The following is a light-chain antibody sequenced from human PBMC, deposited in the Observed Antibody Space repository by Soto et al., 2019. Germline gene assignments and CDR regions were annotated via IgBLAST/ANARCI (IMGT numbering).Light chain of an antibody. J-gene: IGKJ1*01. CDR2: GAS. V-gene: IGKV3D-7*01. Sequence: PGERVTLSCRASQSVSSSYLTWYQQKPGQAPRLLIYGASTRATGIPARFSGSGSGTDFTLTISSLQPEDFAVYYCQQYYGTPPTFGQGTKVEIK. CDR3: QQYYGTPPT. CDR1: QSVSSSY.